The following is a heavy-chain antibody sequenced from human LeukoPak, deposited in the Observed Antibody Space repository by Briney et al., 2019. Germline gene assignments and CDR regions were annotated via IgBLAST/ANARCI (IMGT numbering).Heavy chain of an antibody. V-gene: IGHV1-2*06. CDR1: GYIFTDYY. D-gene: IGHD4/OR15-4a*01. CDR3: ARDRGAEDDAFDI. J-gene: IGHJ3*02. CDR2: INPNSGGT. Sequence: ASVKVSCKASGYIFTDYYMHWVRQAPGQGLEWMGRINPNSGGTNYAQKFQGRVTMTRDTSISTAYMELSRLRSDDTAVYYCARDRGAEDDAFDIWGQGTMVTVSS.